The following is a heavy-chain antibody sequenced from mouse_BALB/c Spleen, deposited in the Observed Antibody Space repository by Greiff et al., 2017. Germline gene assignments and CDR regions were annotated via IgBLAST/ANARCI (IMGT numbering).Heavy chain of an antibody. D-gene: IGHD2-4*01. CDR3: TRSPIYYDYDWFAY. CDR2: IYPGNSDT. Sequence: EVQLVESGTVLARPGASVKMSCKASGYSFTSYWMHWVKHRPGQGLEWIGAIYPGNSDTSYNQKFKGKAKLTAVTSASTAYMELSSLTNEDSAVYYCTRSPIYYDYDWFAYWGQGTLVTVSA. J-gene: IGHJ3*01. CDR1: GYSFTSYW. V-gene: IGHV1-5*01.